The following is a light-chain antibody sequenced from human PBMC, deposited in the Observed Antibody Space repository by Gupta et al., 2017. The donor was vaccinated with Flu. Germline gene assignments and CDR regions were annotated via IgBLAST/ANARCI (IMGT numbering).Light chain of an antibody. J-gene: IGKJ4*01. V-gene: IGKV3-15*01. Sequence: DIVMTQSPATLSVSPGERATLSFRAGQSVRSKLAWYQQKPGQPPRLLIYGASTRATGTPARFSGSGSGTEFTLTINSLQSEDFALYYCQQYNNWPFITFGGGTNVEIK. CDR2: GAS. CDR1: QSVRSK. CDR3: QQYNNWPFIT.